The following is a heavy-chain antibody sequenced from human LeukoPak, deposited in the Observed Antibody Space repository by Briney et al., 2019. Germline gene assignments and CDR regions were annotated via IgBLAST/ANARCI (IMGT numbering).Heavy chain of an antibody. J-gene: IGHJ4*02. Sequence: ASVKASCKASGYTFTSYAMHWVRQAPGQRLEWMGWINAGNGNTKYSQKFQGRVTITRDTSASTAYMELSSLRSEDTAVYYCATAAVSGLDFDYWGQGTLVTVSS. CDR1: GYTFTSYA. V-gene: IGHV1-3*01. CDR3: ATAAVSGLDFDY. D-gene: IGHD3-9*01. CDR2: INAGNGNT.